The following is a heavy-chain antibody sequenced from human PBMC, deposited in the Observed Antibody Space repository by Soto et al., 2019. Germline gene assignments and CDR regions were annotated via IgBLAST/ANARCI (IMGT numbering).Heavy chain of an antibody. CDR1: GGSVSSGSNY. CDR2: IFYSGST. D-gene: IGHD6-19*01. CDR3: ARDRCSGNPCSGYYGMDV. V-gene: IGHV4-61*01. Sequence: QVQLQESGPGLVKPSETLSLSCTVSGGSVSSGSNYCSWIRQPPGKGLEWIVCIFYSGSTNYNPSLKSRVTISVDTSKNQFSLRLNSVTAADTAVYFCARDRCSGNPCSGYYGMDVWGQGTTVTVSS. J-gene: IGHJ6*02.